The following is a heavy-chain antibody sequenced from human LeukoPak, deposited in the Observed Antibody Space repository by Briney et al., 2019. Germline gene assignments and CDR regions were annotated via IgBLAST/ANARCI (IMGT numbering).Heavy chain of an antibody. D-gene: IGHD5-18*01. Sequence: GASVKVSCKASGGTFSSYAISWVRQAPGQGLEWMGRIIPILGIANYAQKFQGRVTITADKSTSTAYMELSSLRSEDTAVYYCARDCGYSYGTWGYYYHYYGMDVWGQGTTVTVSS. J-gene: IGHJ6*02. V-gene: IGHV1-69*04. CDR3: ARDCGYSYGTWGYYYHYYGMDV. CDR1: GGTFSSYA. CDR2: IIPILGIA.